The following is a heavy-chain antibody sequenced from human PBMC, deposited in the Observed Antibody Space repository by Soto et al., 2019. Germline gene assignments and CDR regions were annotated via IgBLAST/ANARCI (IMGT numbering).Heavy chain of an antibody. CDR3: VKGGYTYGYSAFDI. J-gene: IGHJ3*02. CDR2: VSSDGVTR. Sequence: PGGSLRLSCSAAGFIFSSYTMYWVRQAPGKGLEYVSAVSSDGVTRYDADSVKGRFTISRDNSIKTLYLQMSGLRAEDTAVYYCVKGGYTYGYSAFDIWGQGTRVTVSS. V-gene: IGHV3-64D*06. D-gene: IGHD3-16*01. CDR1: GFIFSSYT.